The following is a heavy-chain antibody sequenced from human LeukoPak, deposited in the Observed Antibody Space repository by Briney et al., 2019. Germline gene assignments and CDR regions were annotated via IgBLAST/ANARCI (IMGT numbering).Heavy chain of an antibody. Sequence: PSETLSLTCTVSGGSISSYYWSWIRQPAGKGLEWIGRIYTSGSTNYNPSLKSRVTMSVDTSKNQFSLKLSSVTAADTAVYHCARVAQRGAVAGNWFDPWGQGTLVTVSS. CDR2: IYTSGST. V-gene: IGHV4-4*07. CDR1: GGSISSYY. J-gene: IGHJ5*02. CDR3: ARVAQRGAVAGNWFDP. D-gene: IGHD6-19*01.